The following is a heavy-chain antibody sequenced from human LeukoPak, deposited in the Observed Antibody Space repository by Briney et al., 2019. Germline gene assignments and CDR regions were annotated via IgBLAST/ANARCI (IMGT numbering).Heavy chain of an antibody. D-gene: IGHD2-2*01. CDR3: ARESRRIGYCSSTSCPGPWFDL. CDR1: GGSFSGYY. CDR2: INHSGST. Sequence: SETLSLTCAVYGGSFSGYYWSWIRQPPGKGLEWIGEINHSGSTNYNPSLTSGVTISVDPSKNQFSLKLSSVTAADTAVYYCARESRRIGYCSSTSCPGPWFDLWGQGTLVTVSS. V-gene: IGHV4-34*01. J-gene: IGHJ5*02.